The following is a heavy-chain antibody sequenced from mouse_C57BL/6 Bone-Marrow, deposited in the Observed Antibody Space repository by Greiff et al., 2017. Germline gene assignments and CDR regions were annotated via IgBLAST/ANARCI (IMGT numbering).Heavy chain of an antibody. CDR1: GYTFTSYW. V-gene: IGHV1-52*01. J-gene: IGHJ4*01. CDR2: IDPSDSET. D-gene: IGHD3-2*02. CDR3: ARGGAAQAPYAMDY. Sequence: QVQLQQPGAELVRPGSSVKLSCKASGYTFTSYWMHWVKQRPIQGLEWIGNIDPSDSETHYNQKFKDKATLPVDKSSSTAYMQLSSLTSEDSAVYYCARGGAAQAPYAMDYWGQGTSVTVSS.